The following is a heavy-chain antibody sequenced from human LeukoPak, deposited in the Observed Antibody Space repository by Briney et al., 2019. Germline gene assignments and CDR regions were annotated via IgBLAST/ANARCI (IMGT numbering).Heavy chain of an antibody. CDR2: IFYSGST. CDR3: ARHLHGNSGRFAPFDY. V-gene: IGHV4-39*01. D-gene: IGHD6-19*01. Sequence: SETLSLTCTVSGDSTSSSSYYWGWIRQPPGKGLEWIGTIFYSGSTYYNPSLKSRVSIPLDTSKNHFSLRLTSVTAADTAVYYCARHLHGNSGRFAPFDYWGQGTLVTVSS. CDR1: GDSTSSSSYY. J-gene: IGHJ4*02.